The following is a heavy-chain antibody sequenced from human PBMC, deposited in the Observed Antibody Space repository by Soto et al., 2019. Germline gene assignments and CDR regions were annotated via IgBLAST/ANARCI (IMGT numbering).Heavy chain of an antibody. J-gene: IGHJ6*02. CDR3: ARDYSNWNYYYYGMDV. D-gene: IGHD1-20*01. CDR2: IIPIFGTA. Sequence: GASVKVSCKASRGTFSSYAISWVRQAPGQGLEWMGGIIPIFGTANYAQKFQGRVTITADESTSTAYMELSSLRSEDTAVYYCARDYSNWNYYYYGMDVWGQGTTVTVSS. CDR1: RGTFSSYA. V-gene: IGHV1-69*13.